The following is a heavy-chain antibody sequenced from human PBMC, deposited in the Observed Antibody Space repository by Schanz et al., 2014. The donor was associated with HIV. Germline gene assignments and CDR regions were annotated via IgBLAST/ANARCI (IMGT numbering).Heavy chain of an antibody. D-gene: IGHD6-13*01. J-gene: IGHJ5*02. CDR2: ISGSDGTI. V-gene: IGHV3-11*04. CDR3: AREYYSRNWNWFDP. CDR1: GFTFSDYY. Sequence: QVQLVESGGGVVQPGGSLRLSCAASGFTFSDYYMSWIRQAPGKGLEWVSYISGSDGTIYYADSVKGRFTISRDNAKNSLYLQLNSLRAEDTAVYYCAREYYSRNWNWFDPWGQGTLVTVSS.